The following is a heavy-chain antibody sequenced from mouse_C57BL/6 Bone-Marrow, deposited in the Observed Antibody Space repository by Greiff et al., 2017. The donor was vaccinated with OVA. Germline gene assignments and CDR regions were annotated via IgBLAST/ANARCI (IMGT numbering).Heavy chain of an antibody. CDR2: INPYNGGT. Sequence: EVQLQQSGPVLVKPGASVKMSCKASGYTFTDYYMNWVKQSHGKSLEWIGVINPYNGGTSYNQKFKGKATLTVNKSSTTAYMELNSLTSEDSAVYYCARRTYYGSSLYYAMDYWGQGTSVTVSS. D-gene: IGHD1-1*01. CDR3: ARRTYYGSSLYYAMDY. J-gene: IGHJ4*01. CDR1: GYTFTDYY. V-gene: IGHV1-19*01.